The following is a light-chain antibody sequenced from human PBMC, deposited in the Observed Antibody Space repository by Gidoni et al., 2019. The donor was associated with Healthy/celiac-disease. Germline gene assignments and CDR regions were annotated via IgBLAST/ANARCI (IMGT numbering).Light chain of an antibody. V-gene: IGLV3-21*04. CDR3: QVWDSSSGWV. CDR2: YDS. CDR1: NIGSKS. Sequence: SYVLTQQPSVSVAPGKTARITCGGNNIGSKSVHWYQQKPGQAPVLVIYYDSDRPSGIPERFSGSNSGNTATLTISRVEAGDEADYYCQVWDSSSGWVFGGGTKLTVL. J-gene: IGLJ3*02.